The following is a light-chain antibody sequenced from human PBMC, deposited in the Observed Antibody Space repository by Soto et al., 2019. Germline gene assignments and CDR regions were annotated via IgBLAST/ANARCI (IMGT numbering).Light chain of an antibody. Sequence: DIVMTQSPLSLPVTPGEPASISCRSSQILLHSNGNNYLDWYLQKPGQSPQLLIYVASTRASGVPDRFSGSGSGTDFTLKISRVEAEDVGVYYCMQALQTPTFGPGTHGDIK. CDR3: MQALQTPT. V-gene: IGKV2-28*01. CDR1: QILLHSNGNNY. CDR2: VAS. J-gene: IGKJ3*01.